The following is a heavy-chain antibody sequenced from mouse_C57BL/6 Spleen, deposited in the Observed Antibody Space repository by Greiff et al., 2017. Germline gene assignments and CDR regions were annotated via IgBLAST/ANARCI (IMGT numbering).Heavy chain of an antibody. CDR3: ARGNYSGSSYWYFDV. J-gene: IGHJ1*03. CDR1: GFNIKNTY. CDR2: IDPANGNT. Sequence: VQLQQSVAELVRPGASVKLSCTASGFNIKNTYMHWVKQRPEQGLEWIGRIDPANGNTKYAPKFQGKATITADTSSNKAYLQLSSLTSEDTAIYYCARGNYSGSSYWYFDVWGTGTTVTVSS. V-gene: IGHV14-3*01. D-gene: IGHD1-1*01.